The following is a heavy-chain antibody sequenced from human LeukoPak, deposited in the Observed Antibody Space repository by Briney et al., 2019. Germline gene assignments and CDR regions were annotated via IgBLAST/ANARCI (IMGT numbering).Heavy chain of an antibody. V-gene: IGHV1-69*01. J-gene: IGHJ4*02. CDR3: ARSTVGESSSWNYFDY. Sequence: SVKVSCKASGGTFSSYAISWVRQPPAQGLDWMGGIIPIFGTANYAQKFQGRVTITADESTSTAYMELSSLRSEDTAVYYCARSTVGESSSWNYFDYWGQGTLVTVSS. CDR1: GGTFSSYA. D-gene: IGHD6-13*01. CDR2: IIPIFGTA.